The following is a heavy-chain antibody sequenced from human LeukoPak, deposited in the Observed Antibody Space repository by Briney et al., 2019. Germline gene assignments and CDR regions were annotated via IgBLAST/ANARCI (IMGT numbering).Heavy chain of an antibody. CDR2: IRSSSNII. J-gene: IGHJ4*02. CDR3: GRDLGGRSGY. Sequence: GGSLRLSCAASGFTFSSYSMNWVRQAPGKGLEWVSYIRSSSNIIYYADSVKGRFSISRDNAENTLYLQMNSLRAEDTAVYYCGRDLGGRSGYWGQGTLVTVSS. V-gene: IGHV3-48*04. D-gene: IGHD1-26*01. CDR1: GFTFSSYS.